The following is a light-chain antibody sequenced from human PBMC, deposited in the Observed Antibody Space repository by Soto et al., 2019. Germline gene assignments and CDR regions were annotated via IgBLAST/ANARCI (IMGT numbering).Light chain of an antibody. CDR3: SSYTSVSTSCV. V-gene: IGLV2-14*01. CDR1: SSDVGRYDF. J-gene: IGLJ1*01. CDR2: EVS. Sequence: QSALTQPASVSGSPGQSITISCTGTSSDVGRYDFVSWYQQHPGKAPKLIIYEVSHRPSGISDRFSGSKSVNTASLTIFGLQAEDEAVYYCSSYTSVSTSCVFGTGTKVTVL.